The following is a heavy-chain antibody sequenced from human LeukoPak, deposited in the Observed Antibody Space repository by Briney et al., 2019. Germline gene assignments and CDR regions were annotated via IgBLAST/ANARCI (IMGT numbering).Heavy chain of an antibody. Sequence: GGSLRLSCAASGFTFSDYYMSGIPQAPGKGLEWVSYISSSGSTIYYADPVKGRFTISRDNAKNSLYLQMNSLRAEDTAVYYCARDLRYDSSGYDYFDYWGQGTLVTVSS. CDR2: ISSSGSTI. J-gene: IGHJ4*02. CDR1: GFTFSDYY. D-gene: IGHD3-22*01. V-gene: IGHV3-11*01. CDR3: ARDLRYDSSGYDYFDY.